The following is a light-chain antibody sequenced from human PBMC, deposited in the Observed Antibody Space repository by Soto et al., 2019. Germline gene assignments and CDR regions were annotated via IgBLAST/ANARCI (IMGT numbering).Light chain of an antibody. CDR1: SSDVGGYNY. CDR2: DVS. J-gene: IGLJ2*01. V-gene: IGLV2-14*01. Sequence: QSALTQPASVSGSPGQSITISCTGTSSDVGGYNYVSWYQQHPGKAPKLMIYDVSHRPSGVSNRFSGSKSGNTASLTISGLQAEDEADYYCNSYTSSSTLVFGGGTKLTV. CDR3: NSYTSSSTLV.